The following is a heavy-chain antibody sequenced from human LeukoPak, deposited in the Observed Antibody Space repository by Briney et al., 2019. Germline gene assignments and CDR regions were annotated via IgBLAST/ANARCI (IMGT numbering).Heavy chain of an antibody. Sequence: ALVKVSCKTYGYTFTDYYMHWVRQAPGQRLEWMGRISLRSGGTNYAQKFQGRVTVTSDTSISTVYMELSRLRSDDTAVYYCRLVTMGDYWGQGTLVTVSS. J-gene: IGHJ4*02. CDR3: RLVTMGDY. CDR2: ISLRSGGT. V-gene: IGHV1-2*06. CDR1: GYTFTDYY. D-gene: IGHD4-23*01.